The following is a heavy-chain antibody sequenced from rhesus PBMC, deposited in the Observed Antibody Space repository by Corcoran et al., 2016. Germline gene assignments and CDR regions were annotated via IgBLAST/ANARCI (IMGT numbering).Heavy chain of an antibody. D-gene: IGHD1-7*02. Sequence: EVQLVESGGGLVQPGGSLRLSCAASGFTFSDDYMEWVRQAPGKVLKWVGQINPNESTTFLMDSVKGRFTNSRDNAKNTLYLQINSLKIEDTAVYYCTRPNWNDDLDYWGQGVLVTVSS. V-gene: IGHV3-10*01. CDR2: INPNESTT. J-gene: IGHJ4*01. CDR1: GFTFSDDY. CDR3: TRPNWNDDLDY.